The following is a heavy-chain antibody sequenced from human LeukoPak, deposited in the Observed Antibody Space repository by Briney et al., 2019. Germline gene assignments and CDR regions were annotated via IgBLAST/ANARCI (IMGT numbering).Heavy chain of an antibody. J-gene: IGHJ4*02. D-gene: IGHD3-22*01. CDR2: IDNGGIYT. Sequence: GGSLSLSCAASGFTFSSYWMHWVRQAPGKGLGWVSRIDNGGIYTSYADSVKGRFTISRDNAKNTLHLQMSSLRAEDTAVYYCARDLPISDSSGYYLDYWGQGAVVTVSS. CDR1: GFTFSSYW. V-gene: IGHV3-74*01. CDR3: ARDLPISDSSGYYLDY.